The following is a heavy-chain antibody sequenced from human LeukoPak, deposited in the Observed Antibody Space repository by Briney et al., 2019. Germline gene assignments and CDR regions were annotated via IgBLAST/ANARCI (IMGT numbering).Heavy chain of an antibody. V-gene: IGHV4-59*01. J-gene: IGHJ5*02. CDR1: GGSMNNYY. CDR2: ISDSGST. CDR3: ARYDYGDCWFDP. D-gene: IGHD4-17*01. Sequence: SQTLSLTCTVSGGSMNNYYWSWIRQAPGKGLEWIGYISDSGSTNYNPSLRSRVTISVDTSKNQFSLKLSSVTAADTALYYCARYDYGDCWFDPWGQGTLVTVSS.